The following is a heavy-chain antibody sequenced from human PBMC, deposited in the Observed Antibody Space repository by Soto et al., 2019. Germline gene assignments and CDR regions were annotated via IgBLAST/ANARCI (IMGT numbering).Heavy chain of an antibody. D-gene: IGHD3-22*01. CDR2: IIPILGTA. J-gene: IGHJ4*02. CDR1: GGTFSNYA. Sequence: QVQLVQSGAEVKKPGSSVKVSCKASGGTFSNYAINWVRQAPGQGLEWMGGIIPILGTANYAQKFQGRVTITADKSTSTAYMELSSLRSEDTAVFYCASVYYYDPSAYFYPYFDYWGQGTLVTVSS. V-gene: IGHV1-69*06. CDR3: ASVYYYDPSAYFYPYFDY.